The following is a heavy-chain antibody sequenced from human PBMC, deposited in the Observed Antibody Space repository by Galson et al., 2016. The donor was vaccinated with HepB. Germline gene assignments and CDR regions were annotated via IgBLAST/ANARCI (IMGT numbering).Heavy chain of an antibody. CDR2: INPTGGST. CDR3: ARDNSGSNGPFAP. CDR1: GYIFSNHY. J-gene: IGHJ5*02. V-gene: IGHV1-46*01. Sequence: SVKLSCKASGYIFSNHYIHWVRQAPGQGLEWMARINPTGGSTSYAQKVQGRVTMTRGPATSTVYMELRSLRSEDTAVFFCARDNSGSNGPFAPWGQGTLVTVSS. D-gene: IGHD1-26*01.